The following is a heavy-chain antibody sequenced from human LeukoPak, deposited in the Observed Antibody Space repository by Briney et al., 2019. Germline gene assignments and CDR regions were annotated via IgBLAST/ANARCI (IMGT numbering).Heavy chain of an antibody. Sequence: SETLSLTCTVSGGSISSYYWSWIRQPPGKGLEWIGYIYTSGSTNYNPSLKSRVTISVDTSKNQFSLKLSSVTAADTAVYYCARLRYCSSTSCPYRKISYYFDYWGQGTLVTVSS. CDR1: GGSISSYY. V-gene: IGHV4-4*09. J-gene: IGHJ4*02. D-gene: IGHD2-2*01. CDR2: IYTSGST. CDR3: ARLRYCSSTSCPYRKISYYFDY.